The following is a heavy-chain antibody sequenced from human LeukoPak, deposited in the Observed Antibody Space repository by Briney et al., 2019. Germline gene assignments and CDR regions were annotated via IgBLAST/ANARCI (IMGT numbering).Heavy chain of an antibody. CDR3: ATANYGGNSYFAY. D-gene: IGHD4-23*01. Sequence: ASVKVSCKASGYTFTSYGISWVRQAPGQGLEWMGWISAYNGNTNYAQKLQGRVTMTTDTSTSTAYMVLRSLRFEDTAVYYCATANYGGNSYFAYWGQGTLVTVSS. CDR1: GYTFTSYG. V-gene: IGHV1-18*01. CDR2: ISAYNGNT. J-gene: IGHJ4*02.